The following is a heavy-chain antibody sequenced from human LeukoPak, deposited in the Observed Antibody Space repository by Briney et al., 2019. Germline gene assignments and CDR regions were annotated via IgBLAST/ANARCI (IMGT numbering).Heavy chain of an antibody. D-gene: IGHD4-23*01. CDR1: GGSISNNNW. CDR3: LYGGNSGNWLY. Sequence: SETLSLTCAVPGGSISNNNWWSWVRQPPGKGLEWIGEVLHSGSTNYNPSLKSRVTMSTDKSKNQFSLSLTSVTAADTAIYYCLYGGNSGNWLYWGQGTLVTVSS. J-gene: IGHJ4*02. CDR2: VLHSGST. V-gene: IGHV4-4*02.